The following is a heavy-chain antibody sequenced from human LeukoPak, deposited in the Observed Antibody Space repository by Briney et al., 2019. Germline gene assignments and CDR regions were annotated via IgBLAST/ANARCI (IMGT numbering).Heavy chain of an antibody. J-gene: IGHJ4*02. CDR2: IYYSGST. Sequence: SETLSLTCTASGGSISSSSYHWGWIRQPPGKGREWIVSIYYSGSTYYNPSIKNRVTISVDTSKNQFSLKLSSVTAADTAVYYCARPTCIQLWYHFDYWGQGTLVTVSS. V-gene: IGHV4-39*01. CDR3: ARPTCIQLWYHFDY. D-gene: IGHD5-18*01. CDR1: GGSISSSSYH.